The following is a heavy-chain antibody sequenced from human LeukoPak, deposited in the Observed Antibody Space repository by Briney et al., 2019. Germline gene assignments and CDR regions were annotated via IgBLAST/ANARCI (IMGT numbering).Heavy chain of an antibody. CDR2: MNPNSGNT. CDR3: AAGYCSGGSCYPYYYYGMDV. CDR1: GYIFTSYD. J-gene: IGHJ6*02. Sequence: ASVKVSCKASGYIFTSYDINWVRQATGQGLEWMGWMNPNSGNTGYAQKFQGRVTMTRNTSISTAYMELSSLRSEDTAVYYCAAGYCSGGSCYPYYYYGMDVWGQGTTVTVSS. V-gene: IGHV1-8*01. D-gene: IGHD2-15*01.